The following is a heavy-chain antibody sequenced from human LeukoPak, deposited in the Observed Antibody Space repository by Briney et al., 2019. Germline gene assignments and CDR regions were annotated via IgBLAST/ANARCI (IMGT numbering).Heavy chain of an antibody. Sequence: GESLKISCKGSGYSFTSYWIGWVRQMPGKGLEWMGITYPGDSDTRYSPSFQGQVTISADKSISTAYLQWSSLKASDTAMYYCARLQWELLPYYYYYYMDVWGKGTTVTVSS. CDR1: GYSFTSYW. V-gene: IGHV5-51*01. J-gene: IGHJ6*03. CDR2: TYPGDSDT. CDR3: ARLQWELLPYYYYYYMDV. D-gene: IGHD1-26*01.